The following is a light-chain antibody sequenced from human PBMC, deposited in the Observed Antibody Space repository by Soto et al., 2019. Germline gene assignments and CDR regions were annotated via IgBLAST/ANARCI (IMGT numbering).Light chain of an antibody. Sequence: IVMTQSPATLSVSKGERATLSCRASQSVTNNLAWYQQKPGQAPRLLIYGASSRATGIPARFSGSGSGTEFTLTISGLQSEDFAVYYCQQHHNWPSTFGQGAKVDIK. CDR1: QSVTNN. V-gene: IGKV3-15*01. J-gene: IGKJ1*01. CDR2: GAS. CDR3: QQHHNWPST.